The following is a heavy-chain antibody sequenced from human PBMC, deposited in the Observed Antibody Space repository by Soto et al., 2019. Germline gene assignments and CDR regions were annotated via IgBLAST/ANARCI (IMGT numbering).Heavy chain of an antibody. J-gene: IGHJ4*02. CDR3: ARRRIVVTTNFDY. CDR2: IFHTGST. Sequence: SEPLFLTCNVSGGSVSSGSGYWGWVLRPPGKGLEWIGHIFHTGSTYYNPSLKSRVTISVDTSKNQFSLKLSSVTATDTAVYYCARRRIVVTTNFDYWGQGTLVTVSS. D-gene: IGHD1-26*01. V-gene: IGHV4-39*01. CDR1: GGSVSSGSGY.